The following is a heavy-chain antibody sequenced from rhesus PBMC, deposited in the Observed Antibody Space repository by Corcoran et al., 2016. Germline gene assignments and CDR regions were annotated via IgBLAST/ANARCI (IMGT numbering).Heavy chain of an antibody. V-gene: IGHV4-122*02. CDR3: ARRGGSGWSPREDAFEC. J-gene: IGHJ3*01. D-gene: IGHD6S26*01. CDR1: GGSISSSYYY. Sequence: QVQLQESGPGLVKPSETLSLTCAVSGGSISSSYYYWSWIRQAPGKGLEWIGYISFSGSTGHNPAAKSPVTSSRATPQIQFDLKLGSVTAAGTAVEYCARRGGSGWSPREDAFECWGQGLRVTVSS. CDR2: ISFSGST.